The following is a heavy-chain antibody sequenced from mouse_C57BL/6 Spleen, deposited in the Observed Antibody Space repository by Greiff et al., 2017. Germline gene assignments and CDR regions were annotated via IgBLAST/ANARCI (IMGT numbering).Heavy chain of an antibody. V-gene: IGHV1-26*01. CDR2: INPNNGGT. D-gene: IGHD1-1*01. CDR1: GYTFTDYY. J-gene: IGHJ2*01. CDR3: ARSEGYYGRY. Sequence: VQLQQSGPELVKPGASVKISCKASGYTFTDYYMNWVKQSHGKSLEWIGDINPNNGGTSYNQKFKGKATLTVDKSSSTAYMELRSLTSEDSAVYYCARSEGYYGRYWGQGTTLTVAS.